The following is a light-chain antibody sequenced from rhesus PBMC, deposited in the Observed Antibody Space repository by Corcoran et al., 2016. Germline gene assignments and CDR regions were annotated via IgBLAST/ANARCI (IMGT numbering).Light chain of an antibody. Sequence: QAAPTQSPSVSGSPGQSVTISCTGTSSDIGAYNRVSWYQQYPGKAPNLMIYDVSNRPSGVSDRFSGSKSGNTASLTISGLQAEDEADYCCSSYGSNSNYIFGSGTRLTVL. CDR2: DVS. CDR3: SSYGSNSNYI. CDR1: SSDIGAYNR. V-gene: IGLV2-13*03. J-gene: IGLJ1*01.